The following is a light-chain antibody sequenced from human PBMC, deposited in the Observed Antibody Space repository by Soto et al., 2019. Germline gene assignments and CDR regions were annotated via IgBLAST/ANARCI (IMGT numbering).Light chain of an antibody. V-gene: IGLV2-11*01. CDR3: CSYAGTYV. J-gene: IGLJ1*01. CDR2: DVT. CDR1: SSDVGAHNY. Sequence: QSALTQPRSVSGSAGQSVTISCTGSSSDVGAHNYVSWYQHHPDKAPNLIIYDVTERPSGVPDRFSGSKSGNTASLTISGLQSDDEADYYCCSYAGTYVFGSGTKVTVL.